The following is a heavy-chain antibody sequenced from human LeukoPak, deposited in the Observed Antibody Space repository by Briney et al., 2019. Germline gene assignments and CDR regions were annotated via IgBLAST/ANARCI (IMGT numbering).Heavy chain of an antibody. CDR1: GGSISSYY. Sequence: SETLSLTCTVSGGSISSYYWSWIGQPPGKGLEWIGYIYYSGSTNYNPSLKSRVTISVDTSKNQFSLKLSSVTAADTAVYYCARGIAVAGFDYWGQGTLVTVSS. J-gene: IGHJ4*02. V-gene: IGHV4-59*01. CDR2: IYYSGST. D-gene: IGHD6-19*01. CDR3: ARGIAVAGFDY.